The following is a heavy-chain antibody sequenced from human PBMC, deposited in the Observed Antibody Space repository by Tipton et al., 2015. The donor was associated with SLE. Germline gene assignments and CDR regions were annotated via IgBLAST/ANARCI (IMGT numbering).Heavy chain of an antibody. D-gene: IGHD2-21*02. CDR3: ARDGGGDMLDF. Sequence: TLSLTCTVSDGSIRSTNYYWGWIRQPPGKGLEWIGSIFYTGSTYYNPSLESRVSFSIDTSKHQFSLSLTSLTPADTAIYFCARDGGGDMLDFWGQGALVTVSS. CDR2: IFYTGST. CDR1: DGSIRSTNYY. V-gene: IGHV4-39*07. J-gene: IGHJ4*02.